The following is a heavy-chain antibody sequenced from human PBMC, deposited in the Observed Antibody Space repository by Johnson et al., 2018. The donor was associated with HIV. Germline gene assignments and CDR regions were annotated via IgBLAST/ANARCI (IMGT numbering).Heavy chain of an antibody. D-gene: IGHD3-16*01. CDR3: ARDELGEDAFDI. V-gene: IGHV3-30*04. CDR1: GFTFSSYA. Sequence: VQLVESGGGVVQPGRSLRLSCAASGFTFSSYAMHWVRQAPGKGLEWVAVISYDGSNKYYADSVKGRFTISRDNSKNTLYLQMNSLRAEDTAVYYCARDELGEDAFDIWGQGTMVTVSS. CDR2: ISYDGSNK. J-gene: IGHJ3*02.